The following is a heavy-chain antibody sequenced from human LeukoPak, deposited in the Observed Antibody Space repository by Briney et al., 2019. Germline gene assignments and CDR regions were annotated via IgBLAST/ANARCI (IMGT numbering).Heavy chain of an antibody. CDR3: ARFRSAFDY. V-gene: IGHV4-39*01. Sequence: SETLSLTCTVSGGSISSSRYYWGWIRQPPGKGLEWIGSIYYSGSTYYSPSLKSRVTISVDTSKNQFSLKLSSVTAADTAVYYCARFRSAFDYWGQGTLVTVSS. J-gene: IGHJ4*02. D-gene: IGHD2-15*01. CDR1: GGSISSSRYY. CDR2: IYYSGST.